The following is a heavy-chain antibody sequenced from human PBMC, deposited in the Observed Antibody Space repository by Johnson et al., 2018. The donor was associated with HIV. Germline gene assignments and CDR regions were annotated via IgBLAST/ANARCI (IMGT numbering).Heavy chain of an antibody. CDR3: ARARVITFGGVIVRVGAFDI. CDR2: IGTAGDT. V-gene: IGHV3-13*01. D-gene: IGHD3-16*02. CDR1: GFIFSSYD. J-gene: IGHJ3*02. Sequence: EKLVESGGGLVQPGGSLRLSCAASGFIFSSYDMHWVRQATGKGLEWVSAIGTAGDTYYPGPVKGRFTISREHAKNSLYLQMNSLRAGDTAVYYCARARVITFGGVIVRVGAFDIWGQGTMVTVSS.